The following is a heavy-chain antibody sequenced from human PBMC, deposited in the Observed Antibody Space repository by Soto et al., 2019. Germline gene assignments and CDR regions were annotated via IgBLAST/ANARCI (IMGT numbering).Heavy chain of an antibody. D-gene: IGHD4-17*01. CDR3: AHNGVTYYGGNGYYFDY. V-gene: IGHV2-5*02. Sequence: SGPTLVNPTQTLTLTCTFSGFSLSTGGVHVGWIRQPPGKALEWLALIYWDDDKRYSPSLKNKLSITKDTSKNQVLLTMTNMDPVDTATYYCAHNGVTYYGGNGYYFDYWGQGVLVTVSS. CDR1: GFSLSTGGVH. CDR2: IYWDDDK. J-gene: IGHJ4*02.